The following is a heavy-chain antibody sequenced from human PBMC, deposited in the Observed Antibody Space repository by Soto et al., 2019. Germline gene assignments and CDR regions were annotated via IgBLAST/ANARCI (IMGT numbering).Heavy chain of an antibody. Sequence: EVQLLESGGGLVQPGGSLRLSRAASGFTFSSYAMSWVRQAPGKGLEWVSAISGSGGSTYYADSVKGRFTISRDNSKNTLYLQMNSLRAEDTAVYYCAKDSDYYGSGSYYSLDYWGQGTLVTVSS. J-gene: IGHJ4*02. CDR3: AKDSDYYGSGSYYSLDY. D-gene: IGHD3-10*01. CDR1: GFTFSSYA. CDR2: ISGSGGST. V-gene: IGHV3-23*01.